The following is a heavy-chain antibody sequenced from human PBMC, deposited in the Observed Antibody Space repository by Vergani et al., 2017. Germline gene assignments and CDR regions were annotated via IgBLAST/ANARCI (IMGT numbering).Heavy chain of an antibody. V-gene: IGHV4-34*11. D-gene: IGHD2-2*02. J-gene: IGHJ5*02. CDR2: IYYSGST. Sequence: QVQLQQWGAGLLKPSETLSLTCAVYGGSFSGYYWSWIRQPPGKGLEWIGYIYYSGSTNYNPSLKSRVTISVDTSKNQFSLKLSSVTAADTAVYYCAREFVVVPAAIPYGWFDPWGQGTLVTVSS. CDR1: GGSFSGYY. CDR3: AREFVVVPAAIPYGWFDP.